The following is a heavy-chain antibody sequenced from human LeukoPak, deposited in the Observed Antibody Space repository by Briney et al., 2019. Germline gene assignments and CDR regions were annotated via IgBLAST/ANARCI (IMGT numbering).Heavy chain of an antibody. Sequence: SETLSLTCTVSGGSISSSSYYWGWIRQPPGKGLEWIGSIYYSGRTYYNPSLKSRVTISVDTSKNQFSLKLSSVTAADTAVYYCARHFYGSWSNWFDPWGQGTLVTVSS. J-gene: IGHJ5*02. CDR3: ARHFYGSWSNWFDP. CDR1: GGSISSSSYY. D-gene: IGHD6-13*01. CDR2: IYYSGRT. V-gene: IGHV4-39*01.